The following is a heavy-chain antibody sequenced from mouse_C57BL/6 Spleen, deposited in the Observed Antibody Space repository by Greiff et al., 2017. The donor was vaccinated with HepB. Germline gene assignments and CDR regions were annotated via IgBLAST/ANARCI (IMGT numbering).Heavy chain of an antibody. D-gene: IGHD3-2*02. J-gene: IGHJ2*01. CDR1: GYTFTGYW. Sequence: QVQLQQSGAELMKPGASVKLSCKATGYTFTGYWIEWVKQRPGHGLEWIGEILPGSGSTNYNEKFKGKATFTADTSSNTACMQLSSLTTEDSAIYYCARLDSSGFYYFDYWGQGTTLTVSS. CDR3: ARLDSSGFYYFDY. V-gene: IGHV1-9*01. CDR2: ILPGSGST.